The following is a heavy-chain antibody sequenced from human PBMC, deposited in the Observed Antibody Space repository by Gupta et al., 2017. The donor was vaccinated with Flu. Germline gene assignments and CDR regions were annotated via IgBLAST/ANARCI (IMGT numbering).Heavy chain of an antibody. D-gene: IGHD3-10*01. J-gene: IGHJ4*02. Sequence: SFIGYYWSWIRQPPGKGLEWIGEINHSGSTNYNPPLKSRVIISVDTSKNQFSLKLTSVTAADTAVYYCARAPTMIRYNLDYWGQGILVTVSS. V-gene: IGHV4-34*01. CDR1: SFIGYY. CDR2: INHSGST. CDR3: ARAPTMIRYNLDY.